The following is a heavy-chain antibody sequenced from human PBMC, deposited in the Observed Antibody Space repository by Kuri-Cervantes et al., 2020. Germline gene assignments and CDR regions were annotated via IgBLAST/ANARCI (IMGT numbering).Heavy chain of an antibody. Sequence: GGSLRLSCAASGFTFSSYGMHWARQAPGKGLEWVSYISSSGSTIYYADSVKGRFTISRDNAKNSLYLQMNSLRAEDTAVYYCARDHHYYGSGSYYKGFDYWGQGTLVTVSS. V-gene: IGHV3-48*04. CDR2: ISSSGSTI. J-gene: IGHJ4*02. D-gene: IGHD3-10*01. CDR3: ARDHHYYGSGSYYKGFDY. CDR1: GFTFSSYG.